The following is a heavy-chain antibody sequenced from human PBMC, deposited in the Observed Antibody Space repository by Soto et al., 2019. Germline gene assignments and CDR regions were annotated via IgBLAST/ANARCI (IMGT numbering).Heavy chain of an antibody. Sequence: GGSLRLSCVASGFTFSNYRMNWVRQAPGKGLEWISYISETSTTIYYADSVKGRFTISRDNAKNSLYLQMNSLRAEETAVYYCARWGPGSRWYSFDYWGQGTLVTVSS. CDR2: ISETSTTI. CDR3: ARWGPGSRWYSFDY. D-gene: IGHD6-13*01. J-gene: IGHJ4*02. CDR1: GFTFSNYR. V-gene: IGHV3-48*04.